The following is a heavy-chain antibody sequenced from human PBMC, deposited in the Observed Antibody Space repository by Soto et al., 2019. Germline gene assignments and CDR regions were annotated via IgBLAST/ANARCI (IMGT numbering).Heavy chain of an antibody. J-gene: IGHJ4*01. CDR3: ARWVEGVTTPHFDY. Sequence: GESLRISCKGSRYRFTNYWIGWVRQMPGKGLEWMGIIYPDDSDIRYSPSFQGQVTISADKSISTAYLQWSSLKASDTAMYYCARWVEGVTTPHFDYWGQGTLVTVSS. D-gene: IGHD4-17*01. CDR1: RYRFTNYW. CDR2: IYPDDSDI. V-gene: IGHV5-51*01.